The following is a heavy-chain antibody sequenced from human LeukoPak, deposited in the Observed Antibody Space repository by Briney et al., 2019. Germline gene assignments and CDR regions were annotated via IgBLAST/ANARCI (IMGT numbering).Heavy chain of an antibody. Sequence: PGGSLRLSCAASEFTFSDYGMHWVRQAPGKGLEWVAVIWYDGSNKCHADSVKGRFTISRDNSKNMLYLQMNSLSAEDTAVYYCARAPRYCRGGSCYWSAFDIWGQGTMVSVSS. V-gene: IGHV3-33*01. J-gene: IGHJ3*02. CDR1: EFTFSDYG. CDR3: ARAPRYCRGGSCYWSAFDI. CDR2: IWYDGSNK. D-gene: IGHD2-15*01.